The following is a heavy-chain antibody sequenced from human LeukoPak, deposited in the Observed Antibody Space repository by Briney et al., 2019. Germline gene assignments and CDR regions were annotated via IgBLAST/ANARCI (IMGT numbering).Heavy chain of an antibody. D-gene: IGHD2-8*02. J-gene: IGHJ4*02. CDR1: GFTFGNYW. V-gene: IGHV3-7*01. CDR2: MKGDGSHI. Sequence: HPGGSLRLSCAASGFTFGNYWMSWVRQAPGGGLQWVASMKGDGSHIYYVDSVKGRFIIARDNARNSLYLQMSSLRVEDTAIYYCARLFGGVTTYDYWGQGAQVTASS. CDR3: ARLFGGVTTYDY.